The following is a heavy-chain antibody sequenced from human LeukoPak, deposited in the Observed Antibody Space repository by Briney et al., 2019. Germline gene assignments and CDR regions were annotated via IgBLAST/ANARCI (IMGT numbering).Heavy chain of an antibody. D-gene: IGHD2-8*01. CDR3: ARDWIPTDIVLMVYASSPHAFDI. Sequence: SVKVSCKASGYTFTSYDINWVRQAPGQGLEWMGRIIPILGIANYAQKFQGRVTITADKSTSTAYMELSSLRSEDTAVYYCARDWIPTDIVLMVYASSPHAFDIWGQGTMVTVSS. CDR2: IIPILGIA. J-gene: IGHJ3*02. V-gene: IGHV1-69*04. CDR1: GYTFTSYD.